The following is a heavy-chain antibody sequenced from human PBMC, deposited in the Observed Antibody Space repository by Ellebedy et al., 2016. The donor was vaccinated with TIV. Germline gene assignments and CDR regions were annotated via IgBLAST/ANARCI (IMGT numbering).Heavy chain of an antibody. Sequence: SETLSLTXTVSGASISSYYWSWLRQPPGKGLEWIAYTYYSGSTTYNPSLKSRVTISVDTSKNQFSLNLTSVTAADTALYYCARALAGSNKVTYHFGMDVWGQGTTVTVS. CDR1: GASISSYY. CDR2: TYYSGST. CDR3: ARALAGSNKVTYHFGMDV. J-gene: IGHJ6*02. V-gene: IGHV4-59*01. D-gene: IGHD2-21*02.